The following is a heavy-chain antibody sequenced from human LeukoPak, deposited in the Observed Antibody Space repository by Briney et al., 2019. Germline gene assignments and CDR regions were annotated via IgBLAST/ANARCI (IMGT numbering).Heavy chain of an antibody. CDR1: GFTFSNAW. D-gene: IGHD4-17*01. V-gene: IGHV3-74*01. CDR2: INSDGSST. CDR3: ARETLYGPYFDY. J-gene: IGHJ4*02. Sequence: GGSLRLSCAASGFTFSNAWMSWVRQAPGKGLEWVGRINSDGSSTTYADSVKGRFIISRDNAKNTVYLQMNSLRAEDTAVYYCARETLYGPYFDYWGQGTLVTVSS.